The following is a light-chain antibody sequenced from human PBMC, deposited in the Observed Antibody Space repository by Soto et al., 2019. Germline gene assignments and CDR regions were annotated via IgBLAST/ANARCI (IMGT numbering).Light chain of an antibody. J-gene: IGKJ3*01. Sequence: DMQMTQFPSSVSASIGDRVTITCRASQGIGTWLAWYQQKPGKAPKLLIYAASKLQSGVPSRFSGSGSGTDFHLTISSLQSEDSATYYCQQANSFPPGFGPGTKVDIK. CDR2: AAS. CDR1: QGIGTW. V-gene: IGKV1-12*01. CDR3: QQANSFPPG.